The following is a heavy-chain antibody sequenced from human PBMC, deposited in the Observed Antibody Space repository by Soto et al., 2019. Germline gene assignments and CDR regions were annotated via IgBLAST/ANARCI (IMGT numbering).Heavy chain of an antibody. J-gene: IGHJ4*02. CDR2: VYYTGTT. Sequence: SETLSLTCTVSGGSISSYYWGWIRQPPGKGLEWIGYVYYTGTTHFNPSLKGRVSMSVDMSKNQFSLKLSSVTNADTAVYYCARAAAADYWGQGPLVTVSS. D-gene: IGHD6-13*01. V-gene: IGHV4-59*01. CDR1: GGSISSYY. CDR3: ARAAAADY.